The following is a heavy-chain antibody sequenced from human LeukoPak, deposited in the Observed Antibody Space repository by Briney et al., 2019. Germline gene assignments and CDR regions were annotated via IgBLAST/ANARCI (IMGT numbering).Heavy chain of an antibody. CDR3: ARVAPRGEGDY. V-gene: IGHV3-66*02. Sequence: GGSLRLSCAASGFTVSSNYVSWVRQAPGKGLEWVSVIYSGGSTYYADSVKGRFTISRDNSKNTLYLQMNSLRAEDTAVYYCARVAPRGEGDYWGQGTLVTVSS. CDR1: GFTVSSNY. J-gene: IGHJ4*02. CDR2: IYSGGST. D-gene: IGHD3-10*01.